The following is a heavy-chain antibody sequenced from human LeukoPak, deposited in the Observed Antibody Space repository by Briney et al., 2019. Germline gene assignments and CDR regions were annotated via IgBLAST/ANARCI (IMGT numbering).Heavy chain of an antibody. CDR3: AKPAGSCSGGSCYQN. Sequence: GGSLRLSCAASGFTFSSYAMSWVRQAPGKGLEWVSAISGSGGSTYYAGSVKGRFTISRDNSKNTLYLQMNSLRAEDTAVYYCAKPAGSCSGGSCYQNWGQGTLVTVSS. CDR1: GFTFSSYA. V-gene: IGHV3-23*01. D-gene: IGHD2-15*01. J-gene: IGHJ4*02. CDR2: ISGSGGST.